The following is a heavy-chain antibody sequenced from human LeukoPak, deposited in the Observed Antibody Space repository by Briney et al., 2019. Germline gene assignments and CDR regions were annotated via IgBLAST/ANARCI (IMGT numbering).Heavy chain of an antibody. CDR1: GFTFSSYG. CDR3: AKDRGTEDGFFDY. J-gene: IGHJ4*02. V-gene: IGHV3-30*18. Sequence: PGGSLRLSCAASGFTFSSYGMHWVRQAPGKGLEWVAVISYDGSNKYYADSVKGRFTISRDNSENTLYLQMNSLRAEDTAVYYCAKDRGTEDGFFDYWGQGTLVTVSS. D-gene: IGHD3-10*01. CDR2: ISYDGSNK.